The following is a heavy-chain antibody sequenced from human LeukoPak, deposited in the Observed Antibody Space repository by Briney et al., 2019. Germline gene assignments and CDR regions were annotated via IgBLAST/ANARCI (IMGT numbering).Heavy chain of an antibody. J-gene: IGHJ3*02. CDR2: IRYDGSNK. CDR1: GFTFSSYG. Sequence: GGSLRLSCAASGFTFSSYGMHWVRQAPGKGLEWVAFIRYDGSNKYYADSVKGRFTISRDNSKNTLYLQMNGLRAEDTAVYYCARDLARGDDAFDIWGQGTMVTVSS. V-gene: IGHV3-30*02. CDR3: ARDLARGDDAFDI. D-gene: IGHD3-10*01.